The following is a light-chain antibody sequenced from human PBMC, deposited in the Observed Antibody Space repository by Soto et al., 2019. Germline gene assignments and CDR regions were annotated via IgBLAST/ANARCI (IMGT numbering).Light chain of an antibody. Sequence: IQLTQSPSSLSASVGDRVTITCRASQGISSYLAWYQQKPGKAPKLLIYAASTLQSGVTSRFSGSGSGTDCTLTISSLQPEDFATYYCQQLNRYPITFGQGTRLEIK. CDR2: AAS. CDR1: QGISSY. J-gene: IGKJ5*01. V-gene: IGKV1-9*01. CDR3: QQLNRYPIT.